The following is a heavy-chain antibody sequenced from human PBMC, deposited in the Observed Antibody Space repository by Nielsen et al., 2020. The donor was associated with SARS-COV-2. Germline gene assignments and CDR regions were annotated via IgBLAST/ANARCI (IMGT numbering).Heavy chain of an antibody. J-gene: IGHJ3*02. CDR1: GFTFDDYA. CDR2: ISWNSGSI. D-gene: IGHD3-3*02. Sequence: SLKISCAASGFTFDDYAMHWVRQAPGKGLEWVSGISWNSGSIGYADSVKGRFTISRDNAKNSLYLQMNSLRAEDTALYYCASTNDAFEIWGQGTMVTVSS. CDR3: ASTNDAFEI. V-gene: IGHV3-9*01.